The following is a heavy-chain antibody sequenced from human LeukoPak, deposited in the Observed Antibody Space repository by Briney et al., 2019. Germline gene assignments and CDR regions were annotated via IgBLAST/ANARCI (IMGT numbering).Heavy chain of an antibody. CDR1: GGTFSSYA. D-gene: IGHD5-24*01. J-gene: IGHJ4*02. CDR3: AASGMATIRTSHGHPDY. Sequence: PVKVSCKASGGTFSSYAISWVRQAPGQGLEWMGGIIPIFGTANYAQKLQGRVTITADESTSTAYMELSSLRSEDTAVYYCAASGMATIRTSHGHPDYWGQGTLVTVSS. V-gene: IGHV1-69*13. CDR2: IIPIFGTA.